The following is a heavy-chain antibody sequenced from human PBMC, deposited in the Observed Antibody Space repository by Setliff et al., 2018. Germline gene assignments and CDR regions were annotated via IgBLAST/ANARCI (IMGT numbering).Heavy chain of an antibody. V-gene: IGHV3-74*01. D-gene: IGHD6-13*01. Sequence: GGSLRLSCAASGLTFTSKWMHWARQAPGKGLVWVSRINGDGSITSYADSARGRFTISRDSSKNTLYLQMNSLRLEDTAVYYCLVAYTSSWYSSGFDPWGQGTLVTVSS. CDR3: LVAYTSSWYSSGFDP. J-gene: IGHJ5*02. CDR2: INGDGSIT. CDR1: GLTFTSKW.